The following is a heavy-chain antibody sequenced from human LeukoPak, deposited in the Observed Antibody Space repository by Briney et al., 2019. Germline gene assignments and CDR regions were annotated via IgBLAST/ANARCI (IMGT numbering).Heavy chain of an antibody. Sequence: PGESLRISCKGSGYSFSTYWINRVRQMPGKGLEWMGRIDPSDSYTNYSPSFQGHVTISTDKPISTAYLQWSSLKASDTAMYYCARHRRDYDSSGSFFDYWGQGTLVTVSS. D-gene: IGHD3-22*01. V-gene: IGHV5-10-1*01. CDR2: IDPSDSYT. CDR1: GYSFSTYW. CDR3: ARHRRDYDSSGSFFDY. J-gene: IGHJ4*02.